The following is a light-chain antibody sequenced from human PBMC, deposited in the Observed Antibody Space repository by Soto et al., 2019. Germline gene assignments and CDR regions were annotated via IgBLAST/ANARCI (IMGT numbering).Light chain of an antibody. Sequence: QSVLTQPASVSGSPGQSITISCTGTSSDVGSYNLVSWYQQHPGEAPKLMIYGGTKRPSGVSNRFSGSKSGNTASLTIFGLQAEDEADYYCCSYAGITTYYVFGTGTKVTVL. CDR2: GGT. CDR3: CSYAGITTYYV. V-gene: IGLV2-23*01. J-gene: IGLJ1*01. CDR1: SSDVGSYNL.